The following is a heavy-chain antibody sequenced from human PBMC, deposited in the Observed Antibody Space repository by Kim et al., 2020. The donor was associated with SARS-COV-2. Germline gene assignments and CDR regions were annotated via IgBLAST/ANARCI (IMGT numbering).Heavy chain of an antibody. CDR2: IGSGSGGTL. CDR3: ARAPPLIRYGWFDP. CDR1: GFAFSSYQ. D-gene: IGHD3-16*01. V-gene: IGHV3-48*03. J-gene: IGHJ5*02. Sequence: GGSLRLSCAASGFAFSSYQMNWVRQAPGKGLEWVSYIGSGSGGTLYYADSVKGRFTISRDNSKNSLYLQMNSLRAEDTAVYYCARAPPLIRYGWFDPWGQGTLVTVSS.